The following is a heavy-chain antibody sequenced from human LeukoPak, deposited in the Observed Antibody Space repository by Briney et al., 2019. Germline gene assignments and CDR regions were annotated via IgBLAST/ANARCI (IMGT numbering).Heavy chain of an antibody. CDR3: AKGAFDY. Sequence: GGTLRLSCATSGFTFSSYGMHWVRQVPGKGLEWVTVISHDAKSTYHVDSVKGRFTISRDNSKNTLYLQMNSLRAEDTAVYYCAKGAFDYWGQGTLVTVSS. CDR2: ISHDAKST. CDR1: GFTFSSYG. J-gene: IGHJ4*02. V-gene: IGHV3-30*18.